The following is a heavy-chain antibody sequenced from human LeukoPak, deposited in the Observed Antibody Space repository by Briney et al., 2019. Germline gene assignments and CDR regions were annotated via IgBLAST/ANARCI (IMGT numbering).Heavy chain of an antibody. V-gene: IGHV4-39*01. Sequence: SETLSLTCTVSGGSISSGSYYWGWIRQPPGKGLEWIGSIYYSGSTYYNPFLKSRVTISVDTSKNQFSLKLSSVTAADTAVYYCAELEWELPFDYWGQGTLVTVSS. D-gene: IGHD1-26*01. J-gene: IGHJ4*02. CDR2: IYYSGST. CDR1: GGSISSGSYY. CDR3: AELEWELPFDY.